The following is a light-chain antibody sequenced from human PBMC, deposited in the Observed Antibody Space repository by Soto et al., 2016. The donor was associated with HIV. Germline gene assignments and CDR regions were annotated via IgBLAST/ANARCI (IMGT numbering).Light chain of an antibody. CDR1: QSVSSW. V-gene: IGKV1-5*03. J-gene: IGKJ1*01. CDR3: QQYNISPWT. CDR2: KAS. Sequence: DIQMTQSPSTLSASVGDRVTIICRTSQSVSSWLAWFQQKSGRAPKLVIYKASNLQSGVPKRFAGSGSGTEFTLTISSLQPDDFATYYCQQYNISPWTFGQGTKVEVK.